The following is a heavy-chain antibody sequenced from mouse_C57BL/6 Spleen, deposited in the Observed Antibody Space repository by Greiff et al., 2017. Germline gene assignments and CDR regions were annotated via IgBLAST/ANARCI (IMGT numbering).Heavy chain of an antibody. J-gene: IGHJ3*01. CDR2: INPNNGGT. CDR3: ASRLGQEFAY. D-gene: IGHD4-1*01. Sequence: VQLKESGPELVKPGASVKIPCKASGYTFTDYNMDWVKQSHGKSLEWIGDINPNNGGTIYNQKFKGKATLTVDKSSSTAYMELRSLTSEDTAVYYCASRLGQEFAYWGQGTLVTVSA. V-gene: IGHV1-18*01. CDR1: GYTFTDYN.